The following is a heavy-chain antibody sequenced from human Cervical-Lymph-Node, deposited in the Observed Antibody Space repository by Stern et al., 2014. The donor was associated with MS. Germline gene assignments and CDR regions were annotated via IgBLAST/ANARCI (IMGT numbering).Heavy chain of an antibody. J-gene: IGHJ6*02. D-gene: IGHD6-19*01. CDR2: INPSGGST. V-gene: IGHV1-46*01. CDR1: GYTFISYY. Sequence: VQLVQSGAEVKKPGASVKVSCKASGYTFISYYMHWVRQAPGQGIEWMGIINPSGGSTSYAQKFQGRVTMTRDTSTSTVYMELRSLRSDDTAVYYCAREVAGHRLGMMDVWGQGTTVTVSS. CDR3: AREVAGHRLGMMDV.